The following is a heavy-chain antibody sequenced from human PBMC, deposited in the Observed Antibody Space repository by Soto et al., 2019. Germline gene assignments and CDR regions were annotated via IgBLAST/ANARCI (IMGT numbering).Heavy chain of an antibody. V-gene: IGHV1-8*01. J-gene: IGHJ1*01. CDR2: MNPNSGNT. Sequence: ASVKVSCKASGYTFTSYDVNWVRQATGQGLEWMGWMNPNSGNTGYAQKFQGRVTMTRNTSISTAYMELSSLRSEDTAVYYCARGLHPYGHYETEYIQHPGQATLVTGSS. CDR1: GYTFTSYD. D-gene: IGHD4-17*01. CDR3: ARGLHPYGHYETEYIQH.